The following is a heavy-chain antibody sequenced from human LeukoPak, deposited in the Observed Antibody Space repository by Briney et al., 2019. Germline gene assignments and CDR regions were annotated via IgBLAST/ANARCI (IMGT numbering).Heavy chain of an antibody. CDR3: ARGNYDILTGHPVTSDY. V-gene: IGHV7-4-1*02. D-gene: IGHD3-9*01. CDR1: GYTFTSYA. J-gene: IGHJ4*02. Sequence: ASVKVSCKASGYTFTSYAMNWVRQAPGQGLEWIGWINTNTGNPTYAQGFTGRFVFSLDTSVSTAYLQISSLKAEDTAVYYCARGNYDILTGHPVTSDYWGQGTLVTVSS. CDR2: INTNTGNP.